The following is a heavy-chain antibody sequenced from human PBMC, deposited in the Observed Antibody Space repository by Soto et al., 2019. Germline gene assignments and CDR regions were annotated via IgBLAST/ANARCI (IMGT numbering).Heavy chain of an antibody. CDR3: ARDKITGLFDY. D-gene: IGHD2-8*02. V-gene: IGHV4-34*01. Sequence: QVQLQQWGAGLLKPSETLSLTCAVYGGSFSGYYWTWIRQPPGTGLERNGEINHSGSTNYNPSLKSRVTISVDTSKNQFSLKLTSVTAADTAVYYCARDKITGLFDYWGQGTLVTVSS. CDR2: INHSGST. J-gene: IGHJ4*02. CDR1: GGSFSGYY.